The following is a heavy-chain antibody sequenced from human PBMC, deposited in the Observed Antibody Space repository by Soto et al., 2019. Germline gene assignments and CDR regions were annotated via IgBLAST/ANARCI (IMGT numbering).Heavy chain of an antibody. D-gene: IGHD6-13*01. J-gene: IGHJ4*02. CDR2: IIPYYNTL. CDR3: ASGASRWYPYLFDS. V-gene: IGHV1-69*13. Sequence: SVKVSCKASEGTFNSYAIAWVRQAPGQGLEWMGGIIPYYNTLNYAQKFQDRVTVTADDSTNTVYMELSSLRSDDTAVYFCASGASRWYPYLFDSWAQGTLVTVSS. CDR1: EGTFNSYA.